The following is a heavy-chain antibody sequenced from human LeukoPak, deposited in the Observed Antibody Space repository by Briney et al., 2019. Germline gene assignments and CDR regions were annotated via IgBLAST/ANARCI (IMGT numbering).Heavy chain of an antibody. CDR3: ARSLVGATQFDY. Sequence: GGSLRLSCAASGFTVSSNYMSWVRQAPGKGLEWGSVIYSGGSTYYADSVKGRFTNSRDNSKNTLYLQMNSLRAEDTAVYYCARSLVGATQFDYWGQGTLVTVSS. CDR1: GFTVSSNY. V-gene: IGHV3-53*01. D-gene: IGHD1-26*01. CDR2: IYSGGST. J-gene: IGHJ4*02.